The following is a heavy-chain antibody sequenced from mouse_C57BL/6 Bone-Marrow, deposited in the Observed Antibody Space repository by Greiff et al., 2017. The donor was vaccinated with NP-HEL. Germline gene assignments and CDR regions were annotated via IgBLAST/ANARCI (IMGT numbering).Heavy chain of an antibody. J-gene: IGHJ1*03. D-gene: IGHD2-4*01. CDR2: IWSGGST. Sequence: QVHVKQSGPGLVQPSQSLSITCTVSGFSLTSYGVHWVRQSPGKGLEWLGVIWSGGSTDYNAAFISRLSISKDNSKSQVFFKMNSLQADDTAIYYCARMGIYYDYDWYFDVWGTGTTVTVSS. CDR3: ARMGIYYDYDWYFDV. V-gene: IGHV2-2*01. CDR1: GFSLTSYG.